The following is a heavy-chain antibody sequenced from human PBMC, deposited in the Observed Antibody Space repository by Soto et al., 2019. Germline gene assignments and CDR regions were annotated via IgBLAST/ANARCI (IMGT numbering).Heavy chain of an antibody. CDR1: GFSLSSTRVA. Sequence: ITLKESGPTLVKPTQTLTLTCTFSGFSLSSTRVAVGWIRQPPGKALEWLALIYWDDDKRYIPFLKSRLTITKDTSKNQVVLTMTNMDPVDTATYYCAHSVVAGLGYYFDYWGQGTLVTVSS. CDR2: IYWDDDK. CDR3: AHSVVAGLGYYFDY. V-gene: IGHV2-5*02. J-gene: IGHJ4*02. D-gene: IGHD6-19*01.